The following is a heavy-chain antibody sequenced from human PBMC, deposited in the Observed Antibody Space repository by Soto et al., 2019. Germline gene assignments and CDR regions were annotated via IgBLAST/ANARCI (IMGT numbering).Heavy chain of an antibody. J-gene: IGHJ4*02. D-gene: IGHD3-3*01. CDR2: ISGSDGKT. CDR1: GFSSARFA. Sequence: GAMRLSCTTAGFSSARFARTWVRQAPGKGLEWVATISGSDGKTYYADSVKGRFSISRDTSRNTLYLQMNSLRADDTAIYYCAKWSYLDYWGQGTRVTVSS. V-gene: IGHV3-23*01. CDR3: AKWSYLDY.